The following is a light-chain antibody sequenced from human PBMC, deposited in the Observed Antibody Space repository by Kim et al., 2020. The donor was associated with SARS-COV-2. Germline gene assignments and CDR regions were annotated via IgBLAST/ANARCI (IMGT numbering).Light chain of an antibody. CDR1: QSVSSRY. CDR2: GAS. CDR3: QHYGTSPPVT. V-gene: IGKV3-20*01. Sequence: PGERATLSCRASQSVSSRYLAWYQQKPGQAPRLLIYGASNRATGIPDRFSGSGSGTDFTLTISRLEPEDFATYYCQHYGTSPPVTFGQGTRLEIK. J-gene: IGKJ5*01.